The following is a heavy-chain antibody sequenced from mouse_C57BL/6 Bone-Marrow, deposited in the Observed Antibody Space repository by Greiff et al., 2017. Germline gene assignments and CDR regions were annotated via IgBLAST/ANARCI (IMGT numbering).Heavy chain of an antibody. CDR1: GYAFTNYL. CDR2: INPGSGGT. Sequence: VQLQQSGAELVRPGTSVKVSCKASGYAFTNYLIEWVKQRPGQGLEWIGVINPGSGGTNYNEKFKGKATLTADKSSSTAYMQLSSLTSEVSAVYFCARSVITTVRYYFDYWGQGTTLTVSS. CDR3: ARSVITTVRYYFDY. V-gene: IGHV1-54*01. D-gene: IGHD1-1*01. J-gene: IGHJ2*01.